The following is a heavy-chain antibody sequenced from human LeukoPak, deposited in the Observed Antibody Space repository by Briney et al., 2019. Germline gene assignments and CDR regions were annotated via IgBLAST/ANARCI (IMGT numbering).Heavy chain of an antibody. V-gene: IGHV3-30*01. CDR3: ARDPYCSGGSCYSGLSAEYFQH. CDR2: Q. J-gene: IGHJ1*01. Sequence: QYYGDSGKGRFTISRENSKNTLYLQMNSLRAEDTAVYYCARDPYCSGGSCYSGLSAEYFQHWGQGTLVTVSS. D-gene: IGHD2-15*01.